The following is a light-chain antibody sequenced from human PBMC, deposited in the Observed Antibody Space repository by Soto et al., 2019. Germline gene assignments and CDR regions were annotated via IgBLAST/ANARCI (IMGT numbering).Light chain of an antibody. CDR3: SSYTSSNSVV. CDR1: SSDIGTYIY. Sequence: QSVLTQPASVSGSPGQSITISCTGTSSDIGTYIYVSWYLQHPGKAPKLLIYEVGNRPSGVSNRFSGSKSGNTASLTISGLQAEDEADYYCSSYTSSNSVVFGGGTKVTV. V-gene: IGLV2-14*01. J-gene: IGLJ2*01. CDR2: EVG.